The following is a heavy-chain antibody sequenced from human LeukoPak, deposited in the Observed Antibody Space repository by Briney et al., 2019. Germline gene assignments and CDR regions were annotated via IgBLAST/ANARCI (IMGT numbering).Heavy chain of an antibody. D-gene: IGHD3-22*01. J-gene: IGHJ4*02. CDR3: ARGRPYYDSSGYYAPPDFDY. CDR1: GGSFSGYY. V-gene: IGHV4-34*01. Sequence: TSETLSLTCAVYGGSFSGYYWSWTRQPPGKGLEWIGEINHSGSTNYNPSLKSRVTISVDTSKNQFSLKLSSVTAADTAVYYCARGRPYYDSSGYYAPPDFDYWGQGTLVTVSS. CDR2: INHSGST.